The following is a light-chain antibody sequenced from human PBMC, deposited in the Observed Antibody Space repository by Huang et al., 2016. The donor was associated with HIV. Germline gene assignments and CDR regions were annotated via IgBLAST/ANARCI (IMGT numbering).Light chain of an antibody. J-gene: IGKJ2*01. Sequence: DIVMTQSPLSLSVTPGEPASISCRSSQSLLHRNGNNHLDWYLQRPGQSPQLLIYLGSNRASGVPDRFSGSGSGTYFTLKISRVAAEDVGVYYCMQALQTPYTFGQGTKLEIK. V-gene: IGKV2-28*01. CDR3: MQALQTPYT. CDR2: LGS. CDR1: QSLLHRNGNNH.